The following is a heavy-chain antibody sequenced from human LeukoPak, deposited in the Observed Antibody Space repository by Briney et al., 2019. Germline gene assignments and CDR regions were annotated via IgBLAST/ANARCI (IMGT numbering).Heavy chain of an antibody. Sequence: GGPLRLSCAASGFTVSNNYMSWVRRTGGRGLEGVSLIYSGDGPYYADSVKGQYNIPRDNSKNTLYLQMNSLRAEDTAVYYCARNSGELGAWGQGTLVTVSS. D-gene: IGHD2-21*01. V-gene: IGHV3-53*01. CDR2: IYSGDGP. J-gene: IGHJ5*02. CDR1: GFTVSNNY. CDR3: ARNSGELGA.